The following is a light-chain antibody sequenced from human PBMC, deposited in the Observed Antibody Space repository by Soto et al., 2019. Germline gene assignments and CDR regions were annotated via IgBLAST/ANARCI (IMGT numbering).Light chain of an antibody. Sequence: QLVLTQSPSASASLGASVRLTCTLTSGHSSYAIAWNQQQPEKGPRFLMKLNSDGTHSKGDGIPDRYSGSSSGAERYLTISSLQSEDEADYYCQTWGTGIHVFGTGTKLTVL. CDR1: SGHSSYA. CDR2: LNSDGTH. V-gene: IGLV4-69*01. CDR3: QTWGTGIHV. J-gene: IGLJ1*01.